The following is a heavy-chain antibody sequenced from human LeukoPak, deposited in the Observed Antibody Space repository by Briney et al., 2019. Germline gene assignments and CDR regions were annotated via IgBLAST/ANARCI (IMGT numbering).Heavy chain of an antibody. CDR1: GFTFSGSA. CDR2: FRSKANSYAT. Sequence: GGSLKLSCAASGFTFSGSAMHWVRQASGKGLGWVGRFRSKANSYATAYAASVKGRFTISRDESKNTAYLQMNSLKTEDTAVYYCTRRAKDDSSGYYSTWGQGTLVTVSS. J-gene: IGHJ5*02. V-gene: IGHV3-73*01. CDR3: TRRAKDDSSGYYST. D-gene: IGHD3-22*01.